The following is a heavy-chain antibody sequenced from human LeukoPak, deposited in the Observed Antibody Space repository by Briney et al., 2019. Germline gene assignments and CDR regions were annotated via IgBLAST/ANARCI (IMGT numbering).Heavy chain of an antibody. CDR1: GDSITGYY. V-gene: IGHV4-4*07. Sequence: SETLSLTCSVSGDSITGYYWGWIRQPAGKGLEWIGRIYTSGSTNYNPSLKSRVTMSLDTSKNQFSLKLSSVTAADTAVYYCARDRYYYDSSGYYYFDYWGQGTLVTVSS. D-gene: IGHD3-22*01. J-gene: IGHJ4*02. CDR3: ARDRYYYDSSGYYYFDY. CDR2: IYTSGST.